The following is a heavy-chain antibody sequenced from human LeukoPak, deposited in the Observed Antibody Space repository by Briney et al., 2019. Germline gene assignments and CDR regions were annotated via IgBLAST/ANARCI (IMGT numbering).Heavy chain of an antibody. J-gene: IGHJ4*02. CDR1: GFTFSTYS. D-gene: IGHD5-18*01. CDR2: INPDGNKK. V-gene: IGHV3-7*01. Sequence: GVSLRLSCAASGFTFSTYSMNWVRQAPGKGLEWVASINPDGNKKYSADSVKGRFTISRDNAENSLYLQMNSLRVEDTAFYYCARDLAYSRLDYWGQGMLVTVSS. CDR3: ARDLAYSRLDY.